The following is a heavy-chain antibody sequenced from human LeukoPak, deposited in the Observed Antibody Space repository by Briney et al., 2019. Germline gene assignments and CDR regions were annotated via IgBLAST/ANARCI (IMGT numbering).Heavy chain of an antibody. CDR3: ARGDGDLDY. V-gene: IGHV4-30-4*01. J-gene: IGHJ4*02. CDR1: GGSFSDYY. Sequence: SETLSLTCAVYGGSFSDYYWSWIRQPPGKGLEWIGYICYSGSTYYNPSLKSRVTISVDTSKNQFSLKLSSVTAADTAVYYCARGDGDLDYWGQGTLVTVSS. D-gene: IGHD4-17*01. CDR2: ICYSGST.